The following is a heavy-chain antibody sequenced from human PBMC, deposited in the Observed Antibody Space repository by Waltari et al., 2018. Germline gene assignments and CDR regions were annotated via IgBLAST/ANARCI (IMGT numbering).Heavy chain of an antibody. Sequence: QVQLVQSGAEVKKPGSSVKVSCKASGGTFSSYAISWVRQPPGQGLEWMGGIIPIFGTANYARKVQGRVTITADESTSTAYMELSSLRSEDTAVYYCARGVGYSGYDSRVYWYFDLWGRGTLVTVSS. J-gene: IGHJ2*01. V-gene: IGHV1-69*01. D-gene: IGHD5-12*01. CDR1: GGTFSSYA. CDR2: IIPIFGTA. CDR3: ARGVGYSGYDSRVYWYFDL.